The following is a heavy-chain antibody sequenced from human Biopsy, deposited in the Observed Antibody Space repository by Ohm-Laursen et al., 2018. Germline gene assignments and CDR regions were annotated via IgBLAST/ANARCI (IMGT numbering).Heavy chain of an antibody. CDR2: ISHTGYT. D-gene: IGHD4-23*01. CDR1: GGSFTGHY. Sequence: GTLSLTCTVSGGSFTGHYWTWIRQPPGKGLEWIGHISHTGYTSYKSSLKSRVTIPLDTSRKHFSLRLTSLAAADTAVYYCARGSNEYGGLYFPHWGQGTRVTVSS. V-gene: IGHV4-59*11. CDR3: ARGSNEYGGLYFPH. J-gene: IGHJ1*01.